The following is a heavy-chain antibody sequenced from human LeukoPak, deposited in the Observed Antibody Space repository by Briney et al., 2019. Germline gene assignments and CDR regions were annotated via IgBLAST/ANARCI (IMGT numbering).Heavy chain of an antibody. Sequence: SETLSLTCTVSGGSISSYYWSWIRQPPGKGLEWIGYIYYSGSTNYNPSLKSRVTISVDTSKNQFSLKLSSVTAADTAVYYCARRSGGDYEDYWGQGTLVTVSS. V-gene: IGHV4-59*01. J-gene: IGHJ4*02. CDR3: ARRSGGDYEDY. CDR2: IYYSGST. D-gene: IGHD2-21*02. CDR1: GGSISSYY.